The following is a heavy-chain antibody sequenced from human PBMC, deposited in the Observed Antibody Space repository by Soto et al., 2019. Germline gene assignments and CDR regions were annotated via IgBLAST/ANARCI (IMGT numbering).Heavy chain of an antibody. CDR2: IIPISGTA. V-gene: IGHV1-69*18. J-gene: IGHJ6*02. CDR1: GGTFSSYA. Sequence: QVQLVQSGAEVKKPGSSVKVSCKASGGTFSSYAISWVRQAPGQGLEWMGRIIPISGTANYGQKFQGRVIITEDESTSTAYMELSRLRSENTAVYYCARSQGSTTSLEIYYYYYYGMDFWSQGTTVTITS. CDR3: ARSQGSTTSLEIYYYYYYGMDF. D-gene: IGHD2-2*01.